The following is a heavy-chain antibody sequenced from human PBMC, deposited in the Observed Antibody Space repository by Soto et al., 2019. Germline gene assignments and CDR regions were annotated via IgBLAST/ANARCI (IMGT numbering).Heavy chain of an antibody. CDR3: ATTFGSGVAHFDS. D-gene: IGHD3-10*01. CDR2: VNPIVGMS. J-gene: IGHJ4*02. Sequence: QVQLVQSGAEVKKPGSSVRVSCSASEGTFNRYTINWVRQAPGQRLEWVGRVNPIVGMSSSASKFQGRVSILADKSTSTAYMALTSLNSEDTAVYYFATTFGSGVAHFDSWGQGTLVTGS. V-gene: IGHV1-69*02. CDR1: EGTFNRYT.